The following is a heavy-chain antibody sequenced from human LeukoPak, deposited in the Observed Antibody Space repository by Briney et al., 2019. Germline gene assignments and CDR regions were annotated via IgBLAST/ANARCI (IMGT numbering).Heavy chain of an antibody. Sequence: KPSETLSLTCTVSGGSISTYYWSWIRQPPGKGLEWIGYIHYSGTTNYNPSLKNRVTIPLDTSKNQFSLNLGSVTAADTAVYFCARMGGYSGYATHWGQGTLVTVSS. CDR1: GGSISTYY. CDR3: ARMGGYSGYATH. J-gene: IGHJ4*02. D-gene: IGHD5-12*01. V-gene: IGHV4-59*08. CDR2: IHYSGTT.